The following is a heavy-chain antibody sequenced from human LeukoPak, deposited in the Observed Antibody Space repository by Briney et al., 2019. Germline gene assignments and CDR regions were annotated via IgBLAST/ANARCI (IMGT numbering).Heavy chain of an antibody. CDR2: ISSSSSYI. Sequence: GGSLRLSCAASGFTFSSYSMNWVRQAPGKGLEWVSSISSSSSYIYYADSVKGRFTISRDNAKNSLYLQMNSLRAEDTAVYYCASMGGDYGSRAFDIWGQGTMVTVSS. D-gene: IGHD4-17*01. CDR3: ASMGGDYGSRAFDI. J-gene: IGHJ3*02. V-gene: IGHV3-21*01. CDR1: GFTFSSYS.